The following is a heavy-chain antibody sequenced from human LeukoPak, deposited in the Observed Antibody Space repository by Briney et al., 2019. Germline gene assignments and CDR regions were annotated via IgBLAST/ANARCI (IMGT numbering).Heavy chain of an antibody. V-gene: IGHV4-4*07. D-gene: IGHD3-10*01. CDR3: ARESSGNYYNPLGYMDV. CDR1: GGSISIYY. J-gene: IGHJ6*03. CDR2: IFTSGIT. Sequence: SETLSLTCTVSGGSISIYYRNWIRQPAGQGLEWIGRIFTSGITNYDPSLKSRVTMSVDTSKNQFSLNLSSVTAADTAVYYCARESSGNYYNPLGYMDVWGKGTTVTVSS.